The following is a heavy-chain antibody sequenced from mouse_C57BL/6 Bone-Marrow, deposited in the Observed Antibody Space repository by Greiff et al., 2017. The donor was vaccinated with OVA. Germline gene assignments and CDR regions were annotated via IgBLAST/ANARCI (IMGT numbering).Heavy chain of an antibody. Sequence: EVQVVESGGDLVKPGGSLKLSCAASGFTFSSYGMSWVRQTPDKRLEWVATISSGGSYTYYPDSVKGRFTISRDNAKNTLYLQMSSLKSEDTAMYYCAKGLTGTGFAYWGQGTLVTVSA. V-gene: IGHV5-6*01. CDR1: GFTFSSYG. J-gene: IGHJ3*01. D-gene: IGHD4-1*01. CDR3: AKGLTGTGFAY. CDR2: ISSGGSYT.